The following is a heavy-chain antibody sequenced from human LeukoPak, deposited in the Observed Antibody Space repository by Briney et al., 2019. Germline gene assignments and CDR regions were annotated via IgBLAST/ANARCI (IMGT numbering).Heavy chain of an antibody. CDR3: ARQSYYYDSSGYYHDY. Sequence: GGSLRLSCAASGFTFSSYAMSGVGQAPGKGLVWVSRINSDGSTTTYAASVKGRFTISRDNAKNTLYLQVNSLRAEDTAVYYCARQSYYYDSSGYYHDYWGQGTLVTVSS. CDR1: GFTFSSYA. CDR2: INSDGSTT. J-gene: IGHJ4*02. V-gene: IGHV3-74*01. D-gene: IGHD3-22*01.